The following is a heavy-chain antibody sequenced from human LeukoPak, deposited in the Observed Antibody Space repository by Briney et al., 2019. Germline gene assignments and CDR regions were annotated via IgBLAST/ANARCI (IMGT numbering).Heavy chain of an antibody. Sequence: GGSLRLSCAASGFTFSSYAMSWVRQAPGKGLEWVSSISSSSSYIYYADSVKGRFTISRDNAKNSLYLQMNSLRAEDTAVYYCARAYSNYPRGDYWGQGTLVTVSS. CDR3: ARAYSNYPRGDY. CDR2: ISSSSSYI. D-gene: IGHD4-11*01. V-gene: IGHV3-21*01. CDR1: GFTFSSYA. J-gene: IGHJ4*02.